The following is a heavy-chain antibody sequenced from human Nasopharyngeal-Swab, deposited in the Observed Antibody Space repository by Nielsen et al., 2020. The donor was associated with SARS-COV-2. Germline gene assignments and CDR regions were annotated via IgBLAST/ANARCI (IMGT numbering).Heavy chain of an antibody. CDR2: IGTSSSTS. J-gene: IGHJ5*02. CDR1: GFPFSPYG. Sequence: GGSLRLSCVASGFPFSPYGMNWVRQAPGQGLELPSYIGTSSSTSYYADSVKGRFTISRDTAKNSLYLQMNSLRAEDTAVYYCTSGWFDPWGQGTLVTVSS. V-gene: IGHV3-48*04. CDR3: TSGWFDP.